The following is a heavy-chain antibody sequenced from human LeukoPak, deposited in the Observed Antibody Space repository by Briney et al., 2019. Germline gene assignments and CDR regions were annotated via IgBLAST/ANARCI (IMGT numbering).Heavy chain of an antibody. Sequence: GASVKVSCKASGYTFTSYAMNWVRQAPGQGLEWMGWINTNTGNPMYAQGFTGRFVFSLDTSVSTAYLQISSLKAEDTAVYYCASLYCSSTSCYISNWFDPWGQGTLVTVSS. CDR1: GYTFTSYA. D-gene: IGHD2-2*01. CDR3: ASLYCSSTSCYISNWFDP. V-gene: IGHV7-4-1*02. CDR2: INTNTGNP. J-gene: IGHJ5*02.